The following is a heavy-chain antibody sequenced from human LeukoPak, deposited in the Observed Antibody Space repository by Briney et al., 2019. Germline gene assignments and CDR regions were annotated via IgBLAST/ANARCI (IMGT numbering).Heavy chain of an antibody. J-gene: IGHJ5*02. V-gene: IGHV1-18*01. Sequence: ASVKVSCKASGYTFTSYGISWVRQAPGQGLEWMGWISAYNGNTNYAQKLQGRVTMTTDTSTSTAYMELRSLRSDDTAVYYCARDDYGDSKNWFDPWGQGTLVTVSS. D-gene: IGHD4-17*01. CDR1: GYTFTSYG. CDR3: ARDDYGDSKNWFDP. CDR2: ISAYNGNT.